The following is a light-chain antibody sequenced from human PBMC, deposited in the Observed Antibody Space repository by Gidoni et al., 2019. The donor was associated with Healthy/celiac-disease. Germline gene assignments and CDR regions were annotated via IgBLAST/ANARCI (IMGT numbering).Light chain of an antibody. Sequence: QSVLTPPPSVSGAPVPRVTISCTGSSSNIGAGYDVHWYQQLPGTAPKLLIYGNSNRPAGVPDRFAGSKSGTSASLAITGLQAEDEADDYCQSYDSSLSGYVVFGGGTKLTVL. V-gene: IGLV1-40*01. CDR1: SSNIGAGYD. CDR2: GNS. CDR3: QSYDSSLSGYVV. J-gene: IGLJ2*01.